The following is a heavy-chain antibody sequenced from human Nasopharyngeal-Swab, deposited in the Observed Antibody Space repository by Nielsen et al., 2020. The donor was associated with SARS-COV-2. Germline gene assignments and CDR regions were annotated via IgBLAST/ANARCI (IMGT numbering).Heavy chain of an antibody. D-gene: IGHD2-2*01. CDR1: GYIFSSYG. CDR2: ISTYNGGT. V-gene: IGHV1-18*01. J-gene: IGHJ6*03. CDR3: ARGHSRGVSPAAPWDYYYYMDV. Sequence: ASVKVSCKASGYIFSSYGITWVRQAPGQGLEWMGWISTYNGGTNYAQELQDRVTMTTDTSTSTVYMELRSLRSDDTAVYYCARGHSRGVSPAAPWDYYYYMDVWGRGTTVTVSS.